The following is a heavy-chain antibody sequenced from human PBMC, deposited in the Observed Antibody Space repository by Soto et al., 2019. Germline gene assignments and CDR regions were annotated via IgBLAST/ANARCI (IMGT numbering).Heavy chain of an antibody. Sequence: QVQLQQWGAGLLKPSETLSLTCAVYGGSFSGYYWSWIRQPPEKGLEWIGEINHSGSTTYNPSLKSRVTISVDTSKIQFSLKLSSVTAADTAVYYCARGHDQSGYSSGRGFDPWVQGTLVTVSS. CDR2: INHSGST. CDR3: ARGHDQSGYSSGRGFDP. V-gene: IGHV4-34*01. J-gene: IGHJ5*02. CDR1: GGSFSGYY. D-gene: IGHD6-19*01.